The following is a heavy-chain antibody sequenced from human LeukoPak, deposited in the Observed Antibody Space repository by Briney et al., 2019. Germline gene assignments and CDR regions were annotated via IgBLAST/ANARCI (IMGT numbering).Heavy chain of an antibody. CDR3: AKEFQPPDGFDY. CDR1: GFRFEDNA. V-gene: IGHV3-30*18. CDR2: ISYDGSNK. J-gene: IGHJ4*02. Sequence: PGRSLRLSCAAAGFRFEDNAMHWVRQAPGKGLEWVAVISYDGSNKYYADSAKGRFTISRDNSKNTLYLQMNSLRAEDTAVYYCAKEFQPPDGFDYWGQGTLVTVSS.